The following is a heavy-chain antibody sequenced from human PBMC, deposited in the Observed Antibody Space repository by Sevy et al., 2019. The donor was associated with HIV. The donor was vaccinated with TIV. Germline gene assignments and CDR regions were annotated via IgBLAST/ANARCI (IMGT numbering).Heavy chain of an antibody. CDR3: AREDLSSWYYYYYGMDV. CDR2: ISAYNGNT. V-gene: IGHV1-18*01. CDR1: GYTFTSYG. J-gene: IGHJ6*02. Sequence: ASVKVSCKASGYTFTSYGISWVRQAPGQGLEWMGWISAYNGNTNYAQKLQGRVTMTTDTSTSTAYMELRSLGSDDTAVYYCAREDLSSWYYYYYGMDVWGQGTTVTVSS. D-gene: IGHD6-13*01.